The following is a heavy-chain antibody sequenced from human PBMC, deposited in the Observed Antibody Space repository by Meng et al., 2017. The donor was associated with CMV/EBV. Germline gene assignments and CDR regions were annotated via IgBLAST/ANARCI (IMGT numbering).Heavy chain of an antibody. Sequence: VSGGSVSSGSYYWSWIRQPPGKGLEWIGYIYYSGSTNYHPSLKSRVTISVDTSKNQFSLKLSSVTAADTAVYYCARDPYYGSGSYYTWGQGTLVTVSS. J-gene: IGHJ5*02. V-gene: IGHV4-61*01. CDR1: GGSVSSGSYY. D-gene: IGHD3-10*01. CDR3: ARDPYYGSGSYYT. CDR2: IYYSGST.